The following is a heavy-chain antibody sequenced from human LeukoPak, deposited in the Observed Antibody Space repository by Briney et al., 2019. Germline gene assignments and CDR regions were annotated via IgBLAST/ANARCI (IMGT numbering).Heavy chain of an antibody. D-gene: IGHD3-10*01. CDR1: GYTFNGYY. V-gene: IGHV1-2*02. CDR3: ARDAFGYYGMDV. J-gene: IGHJ6*02. Sequence: ASVKVSCKASGYTFNGYYMNWVRQAPGQGLEWMGWINCNSGGTNYAQNFQGRVTVTRDTSISTAYMELSRLTSDDTAVYYCARDAFGYYGMDVWGQGTTVTVPS. CDR2: INCNSGGT.